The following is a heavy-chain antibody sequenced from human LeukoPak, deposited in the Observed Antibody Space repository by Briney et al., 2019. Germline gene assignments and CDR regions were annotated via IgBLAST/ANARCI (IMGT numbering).Heavy chain of an antibody. CDR3: ARIPTVTFFDY. J-gene: IGHJ4*02. CDR2: IYTSGST. CDR1: GGSISSGSYY. V-gene: IGHV4-61*02. Sequence: SEALSLTCTVSGGSISSGSYYWSWLQQPAGKGLEWIGRIYTSGSTNYNPSLKSRVTISVDTSKNQFSLKLSSVTAADTAVYYCARIPTVTFFDYWGQGTLVTVSS. D-gene: IGHD4-17*01.